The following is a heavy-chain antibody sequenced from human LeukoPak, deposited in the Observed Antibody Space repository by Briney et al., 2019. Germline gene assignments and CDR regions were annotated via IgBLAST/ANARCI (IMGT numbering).Heavy chain of an antibody. J-gene: IGHJ2*01. V-gene: IGHV3-21*01. D-gene: IGHD6-13*01. CDR1: GFTLGTYS. CDR3: VRDSSYFDL. CDR2: ISSSSTYI. Sequence: GGSLRPSCAASGFTLGTYSMNWVRQAPGRGLEWVSSISSSSTYIYYSDSVKGRFTISRDNAKNSLYLQMNSLRAEDTAVYYCVRDSSYFDLWGRGILVTVSS.